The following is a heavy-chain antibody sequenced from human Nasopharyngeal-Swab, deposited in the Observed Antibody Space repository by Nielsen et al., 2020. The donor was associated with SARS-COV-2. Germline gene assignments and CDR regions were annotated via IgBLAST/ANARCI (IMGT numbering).Heavy chain of an antibody. V-gene: IGHV4-59*01. CDR1: GGSISSYY. CDR3: ARVGGIPGGYSSSWGYYYGMDV. Sequence: SETLSLTCTVSGGSISSYYWSWIRQPPGKGLEWIGYIYYSGSTNYNPSPKSRVTISVDTSKNQFSLKLSSVTAADTAVYYCARVGGIPGGYSSSWGYYYGMDVWGQGTTVTVSS. CDR2: IYYSGST. J-gene: IGHJ6*02. D-gene: IGHD6-13*01.